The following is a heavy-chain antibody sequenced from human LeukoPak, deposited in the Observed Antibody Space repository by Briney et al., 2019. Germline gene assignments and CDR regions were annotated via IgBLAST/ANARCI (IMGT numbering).Heavy chain of an antibody. Sequence: SGGSLRLSCAASGFTFSDYYMSWIRQAPGKGLEWLSYISSSGTFIYSADSVKGRFTISRDNAKNSLYLQMNSLRAEDTAVYYCARRAYVDLVSATGPDYWGQGTLVTVSS. CDR3: ARRAYVDLVSATGPDY. D-gene: IGHD5/OR15-5a*01. CDR2: ISSSGTFI. J-gene: IGHJ4*02. V-gene: IGHV3-11*01. CDR1: GFTFSDYY.